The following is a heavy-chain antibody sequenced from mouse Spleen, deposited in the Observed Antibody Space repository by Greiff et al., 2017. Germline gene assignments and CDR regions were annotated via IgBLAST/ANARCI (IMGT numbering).Heavy chain of an antibody. CDR2: IWSDGST. CDR3: ARKDPGYYAMDY. V-gene: IGHV2-4-1*01. J-gene: IGHJ4*01. CDR1: GFSLTNYA. Sequence: VKLLESGPGLVAPSQSLSITCTVSGFSLTNYAVHWVRQSPGKGLEWLGVIWSDGSTDYNAAFISRLSISKDNSKSQVFFKMNSLQADDTAIYYCARKDPGYYAMDYWGQGTSVTVSS.